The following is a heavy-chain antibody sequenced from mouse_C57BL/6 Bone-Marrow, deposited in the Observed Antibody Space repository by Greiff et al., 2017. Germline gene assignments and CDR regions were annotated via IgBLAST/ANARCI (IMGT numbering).Heavy chain of an antibody. CDR2: ISDGGSYT. CDR1: GFTFRSYA. CDR3: ARDDESFLYYAMDY. D-gene: IGHD1-3*01. Sequence: EVKLMESGGGLVKPGGSLKLSCAASGFTFRSYAMSWVRQTPDKRLEWVATISDGGSYTYYPDNVKGRFPISRDNAKNNLYLQMSHLKSEDTAMYYCARDDESFLYYAMDYWGQGTTVTVSS. V-gene: IGHV5-4*01. J-gene: IGHJ4*01.